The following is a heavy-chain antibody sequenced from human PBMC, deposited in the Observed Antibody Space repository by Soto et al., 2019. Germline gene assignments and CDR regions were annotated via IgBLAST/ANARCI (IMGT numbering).Heavy chain of an antibody. D-gene: IGHD5-12*01. CDR2: INPSGGST. J-gene: IGHJ3*02. CDR3: ARQMATITGAFDI. V-gene: IGHV1-46*03. Sequence: GASVKVSCKTSGYTFTSYYMHWVRQAPGQGLEWMGIINPSGGSTSYAQKFQGRVTMTRDTSTSTVYMELSSLRSEDTAVYYCARQMATITGAFDIWGQGTMVTVSS. CDR1: GYTFTSYY.